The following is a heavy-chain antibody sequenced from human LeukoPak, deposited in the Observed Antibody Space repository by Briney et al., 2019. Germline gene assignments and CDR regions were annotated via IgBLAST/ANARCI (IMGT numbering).Heavy chain of an antibody. CDR1: GFPFSDYG. CDR3: ARDELTHDY. Sequence: PGGSLRLSCAASGFPFSDYGMYWVRQAPGKGLEWVSSISSSSSYIYYADSVKGRFTISRDNAKNSLYLQMNSLRAEDTAVYYCARDELTHDYWGQGTLVTVSS. V-gene: IGHV3-21*01. D-gene: IGHD1-7*01. CDR2: ISSSSSYI. J-gene: IGHJ4*02.